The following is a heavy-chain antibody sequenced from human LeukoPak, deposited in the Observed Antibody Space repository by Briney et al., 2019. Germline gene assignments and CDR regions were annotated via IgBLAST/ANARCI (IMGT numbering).Heavy chain of an antibody. CDR1: GYTFTIYD. CDR3: ARGYCTSTSCHFDY. V-gene: IGHV1-8*03. D-gene: IGHD2-2*01. CDR2: MNPNSGNT. J-gene: IGHJ4*02. Sequence: ASVKVSCKASGYTFTIYDITWVRQATGQGLEWMGWMNPNSGNTGYAQKFQGRVTITRNTSISTAYMELSSLRSEDTAVYYCARGYCTSTSCHFDYWGQGTLVTVSS.